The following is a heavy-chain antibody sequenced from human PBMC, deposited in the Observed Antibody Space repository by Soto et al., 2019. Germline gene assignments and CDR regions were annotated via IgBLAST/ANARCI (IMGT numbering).Heavy chain of an antibody. J-gene: IGHJ4*02. CDR1: GYTFTGYG. D-gene: IGHD2-2*01. Sequence: ASVKVSCKASGYTFTGYGISWVRQAPGQGLEWMGWISAYNGNTNYAQKLQGRVTMTTDTSTSTAYMELRSLRSDDTAVYYCARGYCSSTSCQPLDYWGQGTLVTVSS. CDR3: ARGYCSSTSCQPLDY. V-gene: IGHV1-18*04. CDR2: ISAYNGNT.